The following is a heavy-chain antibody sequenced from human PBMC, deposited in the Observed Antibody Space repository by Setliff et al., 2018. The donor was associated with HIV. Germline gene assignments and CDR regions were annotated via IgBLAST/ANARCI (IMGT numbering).Heavy chain of an antibody. CDR2: IIPNSAGT. CDR1: GGIIGKYT. V-gene: IGHV1-2*06. D-gene: IGHD2-8*01. J-gene: IGHJ3*02. CDR3: ATKVYCTNGVCLDAFDI. Sequence: ASVMVSCKASGGIIGKYTISWLRQAPGQGLEWMGRIIPNSAGTNYAQKFQGRVTMTRDTSISTAYMELSRLRSDDTAVYYCATKVYCTNGVCLDAFDIWGQGTMVTVSS.